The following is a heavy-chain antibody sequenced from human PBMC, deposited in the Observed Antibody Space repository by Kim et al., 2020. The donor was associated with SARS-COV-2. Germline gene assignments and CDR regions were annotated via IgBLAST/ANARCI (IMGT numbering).Heavy chain of an antibody. CDR1: GYTFSSYI. V-gene: IGHV1-46*01. CDR3: AGEYCDLGC. D-gene: IGHD3-3*01. Sequence: ASVKVSCKASGYTFSSYIIHWVRQAPGQGLEWMGMVIPSSDSTRYAQNFQGRVTMTRDTSTSTVYMELSSLRSEDTAVYFCAGEYCDLGCWGQGTLVTVSS. CDR2: VIPSSDST. J-gene: IGHJ4*02.